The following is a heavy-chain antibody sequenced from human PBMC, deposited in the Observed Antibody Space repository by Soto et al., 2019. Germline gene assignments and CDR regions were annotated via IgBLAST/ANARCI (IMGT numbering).Heavy chain of an antibody. V-gene: IGHV5-51*01. CDR2: IYPGDSDT. D-gene: IGHD3-22*01. CDR1: GYSFTSYW. Sequence: PGESLKISCKGSGYSFTSYWIGWVRQMPGKGLEWMGIIYPGDSDTRYSPSFQGQVTISADKSISTAYLQWSSLKASDTAMYYCARHPSLKYYYDSSGGYWYFDLWGRGTLVTVSS. J-gene: IGHJ2*01. CDR3: ARHPSLKYYYDSSGGYWYFDL.